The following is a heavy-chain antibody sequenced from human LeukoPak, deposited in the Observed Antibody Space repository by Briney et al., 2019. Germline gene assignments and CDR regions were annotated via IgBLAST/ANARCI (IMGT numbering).Heavy chain of an antibody. D-gene: IGHD6-6*01. Sequence: SETLSLTCTVSGGSISSSSYYWGWIRQPPGKGLEWIGSIYYSGSTYYNPSLKSRVTISVDTSKNQFSLKLSSVTAAGTAVYYCARPKYGNHSSLTGVLYRYWFDPWGQGTLVTVSS. CDR1: GGSISSSSYY. CDR3: ARPKYGNHSSLTGVLYRYWFDP. J-gene: IGHJ5*02. V-gene: IGHV4-39*01. CDR2: IYYSGST.